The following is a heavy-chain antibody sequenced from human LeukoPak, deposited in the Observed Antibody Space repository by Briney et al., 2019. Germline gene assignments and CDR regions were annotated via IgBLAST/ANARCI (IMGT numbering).Heavy chain of an antibody. Sequence: PGGSLRLSCAASGFTVSSNYMSWVRQAPGKGMEWVSVIYSGGSTHYADSVKGRFTISRDNAKNSLYLQMNSLRAEDTAVYYCAIELATVTTMPFDYWGQGTLVTVSS. CDR2: IYSGGST. V-gene: IGHV3-66*01. CDR3: AIELATVTTMPFDY. D-gene: IGHD4-17*01. J-gene: IGHJ4*02. CDR1: GFTVSSNY.